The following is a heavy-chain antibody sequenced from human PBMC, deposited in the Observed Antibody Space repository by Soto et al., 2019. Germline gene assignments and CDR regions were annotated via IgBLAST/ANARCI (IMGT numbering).Heavy chain of an antibody. V-gene: IGHV4-34*01. J-gene: IGHJ4*02. CDR1: AGSFSGYY. D-gene: IGHD6-6*01. CDR2: INHSGST. Sequence: SETLSLTCAVYAGSFSGYYWSWIRQPPGKGLEWIGEINHSGSTNYNPSLKSRVTISVDTSKNQFSLKLSSVTAADTAVYYCARLPLIAAPPDYWGQGTLVTVSS. CDR3: ARLPLIAAPPDY.